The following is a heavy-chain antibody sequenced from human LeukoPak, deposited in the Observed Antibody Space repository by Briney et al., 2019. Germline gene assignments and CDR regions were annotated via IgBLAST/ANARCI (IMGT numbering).Heavy chain of an antibody. CDR1: GYTFSDFG. Sequence: ASVKVSCETSGYTFSDFGMSWVRQAPGQGLEGMGWITAYNGDTNYAHNLQGRVTMTTDTSTSTAYMELRSLRSDDTAVYYCARGRPSDYWGQGTLVTVPS. J-gene: IGHJ4*02. CDR3: ARGRPSDY. V-gene: IGHV1-18*01. CDR2: ITAYNGDT.